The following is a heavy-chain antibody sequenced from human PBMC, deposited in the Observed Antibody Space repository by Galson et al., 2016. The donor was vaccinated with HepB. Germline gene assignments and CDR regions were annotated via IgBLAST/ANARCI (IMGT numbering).Heavy chain of an antibody. V-gene: IGHV2-26*02. CDR2: IFWNDEE. CDR1: GFSLSSARTG. J-gene: IGHJ3*01. Sequence: PALVKPTQTLTLTCTVSGFSLSSARTGVSWIRQPPGKALEWLAQIFWNDEESYSTSLKSRLTISKDTSKNQVVLSMTNMDPVDTATYYCARIHLNALSGRPDAFDVWGQGTVVIVSS. CDR3: ARIHLNALSGRPDAFDV. D-gene: IGHD1-26*01.